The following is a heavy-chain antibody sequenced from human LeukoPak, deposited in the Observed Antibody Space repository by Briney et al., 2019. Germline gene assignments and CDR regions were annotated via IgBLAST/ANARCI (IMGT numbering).Heavy chain of an antibody. D-gene: IGHD5-12*01. J-gene: IGHJ3*02. CDR3: ARDRSSGYVDAFDI. CDR2: IYNSGYT. Sequence: SETLSLTCTVSGGSISTYYWSWIRQPPGRGLEWIGYIYNSGYTNYNPSLKSRVTISVDTSKNQFSLRLSSVTAADTAVYYCARDRSSGYVDAFDIWGQGTMVTVSS. V-gene: IGHV4-59*13. CDR1: GGSISTYY.